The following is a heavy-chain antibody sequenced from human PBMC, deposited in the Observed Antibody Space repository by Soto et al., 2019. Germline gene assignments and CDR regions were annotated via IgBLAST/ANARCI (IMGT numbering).Heavy chain of an antibody. J-gene: IGHJ5*02. CDR3: ARHRHPRGTVGATSPLDP. CDR2: HYSGGST. CDR1: GFTFKTYS. Sequence: GGSLRLSCVASGFTFKTYSMNWVRQAPGKGLVWVSVHYSGGSTYYADSVQGRFTISRDKSNNTLYLQMRRVRAEDTAVYFCARHRHPRGTVGATSPLDPWGQGTQVTSPQ. V-gene: IGHV3-66*04. D-gene: IGHD1-26*01.